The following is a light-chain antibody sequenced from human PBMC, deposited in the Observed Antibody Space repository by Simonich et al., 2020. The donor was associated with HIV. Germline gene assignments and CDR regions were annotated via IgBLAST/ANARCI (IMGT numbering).Light chain of an antibody. CDR1: SSDVGGYNY. V-gene: IGLV2-14*01. J-gene: IGLJ2*01. CDR3: SSYTGINTVI. Sequence: QSALTQPASVSGSPGQSITISCTGTSSDVGGYNYVSWYQQHPGKVPKLLIYDVSKRPSGVSNRFSGSKFGNTASLTISGLRAGDEADYYCSSYTGINTVIFGGGTKLTVL. CDR2: DVS.